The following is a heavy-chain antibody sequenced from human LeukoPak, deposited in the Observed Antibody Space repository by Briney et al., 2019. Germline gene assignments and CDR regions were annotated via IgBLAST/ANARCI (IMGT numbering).Heavy chain of an antibody. CDR1: GGTFSSYA. Sequence: SVKVSCKASGGTFSSYAISWVRQAPGQGLEWMGRIIPILGIANYAQKFQGRVTITADKSTSTAYMELSSLRSEDTAVYYCAREQYDFWSGYRRGYYYYGMDVWGQGTTVTVSS. V-gene: IGHV1-69*04. CDR3: AREQYDFWSGYRRGYYYYGMDV. CDR2: IIPILGIA. J-gene: IGHJ6*02. D-gene: IGHD3-3*01.